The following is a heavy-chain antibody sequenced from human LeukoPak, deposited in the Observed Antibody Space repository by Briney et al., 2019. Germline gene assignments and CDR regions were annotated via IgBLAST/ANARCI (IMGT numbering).Heavy chain of an antibody. CDR3: ARGGYPYAFDI. CDR1: RFTFSDYY. CDR2: VCSSSTYT. J-gene: IGHJ3*02. Sequence: KPGGSLRLSCAASRFTFSDYYMSWIRQAPGKGLEWVSYVCSSSTYTNYADSVKGRFTISRDNAKNSLYLQMNILRAEDTAVYYCARGGYPYAFDIWGQGTMVTVSS. V-gene: IGHV3-11*06. D-gene: IGHD1-1*01.